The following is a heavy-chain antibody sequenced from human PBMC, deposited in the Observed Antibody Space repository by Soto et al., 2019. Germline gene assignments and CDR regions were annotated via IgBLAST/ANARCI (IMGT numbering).Heavy chain of an antibody. V-gene: IGHV3-7*03. Sequence: GGSLRLSCAASGLTFRGYWMSWVRQAPGRGLEWVANIKQDGSEKNYVESVKARFTISRDNAKNSVYLQMNSLRAEDTAVYYCARATIFSAFDMWGQGTMVTVSS. CDR3: ARATIFSAFDM. CDR1: GLTFRGYW. D-gene: IGHD3-3*01. J-gene: IGHJ3*02. CDR2: IKQDGSEK.